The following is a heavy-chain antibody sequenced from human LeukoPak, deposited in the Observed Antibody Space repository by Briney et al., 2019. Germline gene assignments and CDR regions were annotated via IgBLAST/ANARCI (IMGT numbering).Heavy chain of an antibody. CDR2: IYTSGST. CDR1: GGSISSYY. CDR3: ARLTRLSTSPDRYYLDY. Sequence: SETLSLTCTVSGGSISSYYWSWIRQPAGKGLEWIGRIYTSGSTNYIPSLKGRVTISIDTSKNQFSLKLSSVTAADSAVYYCARLTRLSTSPDRYYLDYWGQGTLVTVSS. D-gene: IGHD6-6*01. V-gene: IGHV4-4*07. J-gene: IGHJ4*02.